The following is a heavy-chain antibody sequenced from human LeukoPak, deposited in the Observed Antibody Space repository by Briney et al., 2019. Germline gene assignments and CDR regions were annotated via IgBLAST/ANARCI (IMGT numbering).Heavy chain of an antibody. CDR2: ITVDNGNT. V-gene: IGHV1-18*01. CDR1: GYTFTNYG. Sequence: ASVKVSCKASGYTFTNYGVSWVRQAPGRGLEWMGWITVDNGNTNYAQNIQGRVTMTTDTSTSTVYMELGSLRSDDTAVYYCARGAGYDYVWKSYRYYDFWGQGTLVTVSS. J-gene: IGHJ4*02. D-gene: IGHD3-16*02. CDR3: ARGAGYDYVWKSYRYYDF.